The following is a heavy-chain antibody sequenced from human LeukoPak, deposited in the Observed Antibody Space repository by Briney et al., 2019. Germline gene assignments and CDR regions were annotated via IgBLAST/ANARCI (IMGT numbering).Heavy chain of an antibody. V-gene: IGHV3-49*04. D-gene: IGHD1-26*01. CDR3: ATLRGGTSYTFDY. J-gene: IGHJ4*02. Sequence: GGALRLSCTASGFTFGDYALSCVRQAPGKGLEWVGFIIRNTYGRTTEYAASVKGRFTISRDDSKSIAYLEMNSLKTEDTSVYYCATLRGGTSYTFDYWGQGTLVTVPS. CDR2: IIRNTYGRTT. CDR1: GFTFGDYA.